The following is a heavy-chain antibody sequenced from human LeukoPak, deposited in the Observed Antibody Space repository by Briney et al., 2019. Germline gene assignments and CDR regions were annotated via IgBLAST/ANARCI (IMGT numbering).Heavy chain of an antibody. J-gene: IGHJ5*02. CDR1: GHMFTNHW. V-gene: IGHV5-51*01. D-gene: IGHD2-21*02. CDR2: INLGDSDT. Sequence: KAGGSLQISCEVSGHMFTNHWIGWGRQLPGKGLEWMGIINLGDSDTKYSPSFQGQVTISLDKSISTAYLQWSSLKASDTAMYYCARRYCGGDCDHTNGWFDPWGQGTLVTVSS. CDR3: ARRYCGGDCDHTNGWFDP.